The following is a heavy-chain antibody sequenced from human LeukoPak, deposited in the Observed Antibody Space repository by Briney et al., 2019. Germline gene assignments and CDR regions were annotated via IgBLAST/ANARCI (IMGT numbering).Heavy chain of an antibody. Sequence: PGGSLRLSCAASGFTFDDYAMPWVRQAPGKGLEWVSGISWNSGSIGYADSVKGRFTISRDNAKNSLYLQMNSLRAEDTALYYCAKLSHSGSYRQVSDYWGQGTLVTVSS. CDR2: ISWNSGSI. V-gene: IGHV3-9*01. CDR3: AKLSHSGSYRQVSDY. D-gene: IGHD1-26*01. J-gene: IGHJ4*02. CDR1: GFTFDDYA.